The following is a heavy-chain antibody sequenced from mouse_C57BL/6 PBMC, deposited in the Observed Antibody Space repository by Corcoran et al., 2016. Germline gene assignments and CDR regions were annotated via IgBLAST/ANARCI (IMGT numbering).Heavy chain of an antibody. CDR1: GYTFTDYN. J-gene: IGHJ4*01. CDR2: INPNNGGT. CDR3: ARELGGNYEDYYAMDY. V-gene: IGHV1-22*01. D-gene: IGHD2-1*01. Sequence: EVQLQQSGPELVKPGASVKMSCKASGYTFTDYNMHWVKQSHGKSLEWIGYINPNNGGTSYNQKFKGKATLTVNKSSSTAYMELRSLTSEDSAVYYCARELGGNYEDYYAMDYWGQGTSVTVSS.